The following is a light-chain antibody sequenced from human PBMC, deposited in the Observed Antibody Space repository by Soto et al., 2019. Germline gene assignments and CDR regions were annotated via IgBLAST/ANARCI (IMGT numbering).Light chain of an antibody. CDR2: DVS. Sequence: QSALTQPASVSGSPGQSITIPGTGTRYDIGAYNYVSWYQQHPGKVPKLIIYDVSDLPSGVSNRFSGSKSGNTASLTISGLQTEDEADYYYSAYSSTNTPSFGGGTKVTVL. J-gene: IGLJ2*01. CDR3: SAYSSTNTPS. CDR1: RYDIGAYNY. V-gene: IGLV2-14*03.